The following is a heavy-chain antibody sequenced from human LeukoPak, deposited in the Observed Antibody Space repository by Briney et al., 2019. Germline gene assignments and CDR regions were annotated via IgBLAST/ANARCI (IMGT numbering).Heavy chain of an antibody. J-gene: IGHJ6*03. D-gene: IGHD3-10*01. V-gene: IGHV3-9*01. CDR1: GFTFDDYA. CDR3: AKDYGSGSYYTSYYYMDV. CDR2: ISWNSGSI. Sequence: PGGSLRLSCAASGFTFDDYAMHWVRQAPGKGLEWVSGISWNSGSIGYADSVKGRFTISRDNAKNSLYLQMNSLRAEDTALYYCAKDYGSGSYYTSYYYMDVWGKGTTVTISS.